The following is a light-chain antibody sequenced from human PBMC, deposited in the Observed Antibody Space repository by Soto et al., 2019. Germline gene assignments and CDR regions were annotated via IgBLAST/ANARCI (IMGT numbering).Light chain of an antibody. J-gene: IGLJ2*01. CDR3: SSYTSSSIPVV. V-gene: IGLV2-14*01. Sequence: QSVLTQPASVSGSPGQSITISCTGTSSDVGGYNYVSWYQQHPGKAPKLMIYDVSNRPSGVSNRFSGSKSGNTASLTISGLQAEDEADYYCSSYTSSSIPVVFGGGTQLTVL. CDR2: DVS. CDR1: SSDVGGYNY.